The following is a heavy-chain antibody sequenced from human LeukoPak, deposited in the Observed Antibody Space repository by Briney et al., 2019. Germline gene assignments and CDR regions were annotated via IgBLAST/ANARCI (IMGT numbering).Heavy chain of an antibody. CDR1: GFTFSGSA. CDR2: IRSKANSYAT. V-gene: IGHV3-73*01. D-gene: IGHD2-15*01. J-gene: IGHJ6*03. Sequence: GGSLKLSCAASGFTFSGSAMHWVRQASGKGLEWVGRIRSKANSYATAYAASVKGRFTISRDDSKNTAYLQMNSLKTEDTAVHYCTRHLEYCSGGSCSHYYYYYYMDVWGKGTTVTVSS. CDR3: TRHLEYCSGGSCSHYYYYYYMDV.